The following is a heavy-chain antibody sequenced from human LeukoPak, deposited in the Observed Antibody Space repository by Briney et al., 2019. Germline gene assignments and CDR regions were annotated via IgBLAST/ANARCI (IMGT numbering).Heavy chain of an antibody. Sequence: GGSLRLSCAASGFTFDDYGMSWVRQAPGKGLEWVSGINWNGGSTGYADSVKGRFTISRDNAKNSLYLQMNSLRAEDTAVYYCARGVAGNLPFDVCDIWGQGTMVTVSS. CDR2: INWNGGST. V-gene: IGHV3-20*04. CDR3: ARGVAGNLPFDVCDI. D-gene: IGHD6-19*01. J-gene: IGHJ3*02. CDR1: GFTFDDYG.